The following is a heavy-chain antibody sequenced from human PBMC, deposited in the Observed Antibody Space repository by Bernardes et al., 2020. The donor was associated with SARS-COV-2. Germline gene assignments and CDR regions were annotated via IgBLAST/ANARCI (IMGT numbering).Heavy chain of an antibody. D-gene: IGHD3-3*01. CDR2: IYYSGST. J-gene: IGHJ5*02. V-gene: IGHV4-39*01. CDR3: ARHHPGFLEWTNWFDP. Sequence: SETLSLTRTVSGGSISSSGYYWGWIRQPPGKGLEWIGSIYYSGSTYYNPSLKSRVTISVDTSKNQFSLKLSSVTAADTAVYYCARHHPGFLEWTNWFDPWGQGTLVTVSS. CDR1: GGSISSSGYY.